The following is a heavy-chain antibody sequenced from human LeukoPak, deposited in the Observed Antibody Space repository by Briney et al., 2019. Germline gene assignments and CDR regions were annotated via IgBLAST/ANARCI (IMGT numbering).Heavy chain of an antibody. Sequence: PSETLSLTCAVYGGSFSGYYWSWIRQPPGKGLEWIGEINHSGSTNYNPSLKSRVTISVDTSKNQFSLKLSSVTAADTAVYYCARDVYGDYNHYYYYYMDVWGKGTTVTISS. D-gene: IGHD4-17*01. CDR2: INHSGST. V-gene: IGHV4-34*01. J-gene: IGHJ6*03. CDR3: ARDVYGDYNHYYYYYMDV. CDR1: GGSFSGYY.